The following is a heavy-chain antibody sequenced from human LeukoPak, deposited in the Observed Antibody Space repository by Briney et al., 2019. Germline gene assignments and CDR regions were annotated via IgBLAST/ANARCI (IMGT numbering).Heavy chain of an antibody. CDR2: IRCKAYGGTT. D-gene: IGHD3-16*02. CDR3: TRVSRRGDYVWGSYRTLDY. Sequence: GRSLRLSCTASGFTFGDYAMSWVRQAPGKGLEWVGFIRCKAYGGTTEYAASVKGRFTISRDDSKSIAYLQMNSLKTEDTAVYYCTRVSRRGDYVWGSYRTLDYWGQGTMVTVSS. V-gene: IGHV3-49*04. CDR1: GFTFGDYA. J-gene: IGHJ4*02.